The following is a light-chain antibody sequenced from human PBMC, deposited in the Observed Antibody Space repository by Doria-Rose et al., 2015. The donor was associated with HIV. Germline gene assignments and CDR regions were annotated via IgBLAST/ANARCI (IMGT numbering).Light chain of an antibody. CDR3: MQALQART. V-gene: IGKV2-28*01. Sequence: EIVLAQSPLSLPVTPGEPASISCRSSQSLQHSNGYTYLDWYLQKPGQSPQVLIYLDSNRASGVPDRFSGSGSGTDFTLKISRVEAEDVGVYYCMQALQARTFGQGPKVEI. CDR1: QSLQHSNGYTY. CDR2: LDS. J-gene: IGKJ1*01.